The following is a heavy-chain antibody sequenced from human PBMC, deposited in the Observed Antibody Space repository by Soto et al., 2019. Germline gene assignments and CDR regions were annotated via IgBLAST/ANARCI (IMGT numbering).Heavy chain of an antibody. CDR3: APITYSGDAFDI. CDR2: INPSGGST. D-gene: IGHD2-21*01. Sequence: QVQLVQSGAEVKKPGASVKVSCKASGYTFTSYYMHWVRQAPGQGLEWMGIINPSGGSTSYAQKFQGRVTMIRDTSTSTVYMELSSLRSEDTAVYYCAPITYSGDAFDIWGQGTMVTVSS. J-gene: IGHJ3*02. V-gene: IGHV1-46*01. CDR1: GYTFTSYY.